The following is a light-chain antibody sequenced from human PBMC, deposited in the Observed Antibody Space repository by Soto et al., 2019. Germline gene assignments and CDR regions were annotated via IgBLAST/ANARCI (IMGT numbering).Light chain of an antibody. J-gene: IGLJ1*01. V-gene: IGLV2-14*01. CDR3: ASYTSSSTYV. CDR2: EVS. Sequence: QSVLTQPASVSGSPGHTITISCTGTSSDVGGYDYVSWYQQHPGKAPKLMIYEVSNRPSGVSNRFSGSKSGNTASLTISGLQAEDEADYYCASYTSSSTYVFGTGPKVTVL. CDR1: SSDVGGYDY.